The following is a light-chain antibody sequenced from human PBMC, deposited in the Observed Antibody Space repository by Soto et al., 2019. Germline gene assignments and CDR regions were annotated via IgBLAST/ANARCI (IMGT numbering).Light chain of an antibody. CDR2: TAS. V-gene: IGKV1-5*03. J-gene: IGKJ1*01. CDR1: QSISTW. CDR3: QQYNSAWT. Sequence: DIQMTQSPSTLSASVGDRVIITCRASQSISTWLAWYQQKPGKAPKLLIYTASNLESGVPSRFSGSGSGTECTLTISSLQPDDSATYYCQQYNSAWTFGHGTKVDIK.